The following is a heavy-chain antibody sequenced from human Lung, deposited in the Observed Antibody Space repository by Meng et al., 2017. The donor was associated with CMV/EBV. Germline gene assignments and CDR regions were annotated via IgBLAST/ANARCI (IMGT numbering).Heavy chain of an antibody. CDR3: ARTNYGDYNWFDP. CDR2: IYYSGST. Sequence: QESGPGLVKPSPTLSLPCTVPGGSISSGGFYWSWIRQHPGKGLEWIGYIYYSGSTYYNPSLRSRVAISIDTSKNQFSLKLTSVTAADTAVYFCARTNYGDYNWFDPWGQGTLVTVSS. V-gene: IGHV4-31*03. J-gene: IGHJ5*02. D-gene: IGHD4-17*01. CDR1: GGSISSGGFY.